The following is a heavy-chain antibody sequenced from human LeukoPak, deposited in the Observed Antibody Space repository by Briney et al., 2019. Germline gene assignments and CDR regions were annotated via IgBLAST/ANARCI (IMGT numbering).Heavy chain of an antibody. D-gene: IGHD2-2*01. Sequence: ASVKVSCKASEYTFTSYDINWVRQATGQGLEWMGWMNPNSGNTGYAQKFQGRVTITRNISISTAYMELSSLRSEDTAVYYCARARSIIRKNIVVVPAASGKGYYYYMDVWGKGTTVTVSS. CDR2: MNPNSGNT. CDR3: ARARSIIRKNIVVVPAASGKGYYYYMDV. V-gene: IGHV1-8*03. CDR1: EYTFTSYD. J-gene: IGHJ6*03.